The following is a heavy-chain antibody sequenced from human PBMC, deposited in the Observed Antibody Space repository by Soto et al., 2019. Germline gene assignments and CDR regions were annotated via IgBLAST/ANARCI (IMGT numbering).Heavy chain of an antibody. V-gene: IGHV3-33*01. Sequence: GGSLRLSCAASGFTFSSYGMHWVRQAPGKGLEWVAVIWYDGSNKYYADSVKGRFTISRDNSKNTLYLQMNSLRAEDTAVYYCARDVGHDFWSGYFDYWGQGTLVTVSS. CDR1: GFTFSSYG. D-gene: IGHD3-3*01. J-gene: IGHJ4*02. CDR2: IWYDGSNK. CDR3: ARDVGHDFWSGYFDY.